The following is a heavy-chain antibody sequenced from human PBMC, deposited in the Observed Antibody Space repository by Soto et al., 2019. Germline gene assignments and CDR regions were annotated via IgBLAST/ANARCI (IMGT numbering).Heavy chain of an antibody. CDR2: IYSGGST. CDR1: RLSGSRRY. V-gene: IGHV3-66*01. Sequence: RLSRLAGRLSGSRRYTNYVRQDPGKGLEWVSVIYSGGSTYYADSVKGRFTISRDNAKNSLYLQMNSLRAEDTAVYYCARVVDYYDPYYYYGMDVWGQGTTVTVSS. CDR3: ARVVDYYDPYYYYGMDV. D-gene: IGHD3-22*01. J-gene: IGHJ6*02.